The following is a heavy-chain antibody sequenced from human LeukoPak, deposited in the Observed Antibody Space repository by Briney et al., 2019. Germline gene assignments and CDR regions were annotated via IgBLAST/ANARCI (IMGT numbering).Heavy chain of an antibody. CDR3: ATRSPYYYGSGSSYYFVY. V-gene: IGHV1-69*05. Sequence: SVKVSCKASGGTFSSYAISWVRQAPGQGLEWMGGIIPIFGTANYAQKFQGRVTITTDESTSTAYMELSSLRSEDTAVYYCATRSPYYYGSGSSYYFVYWGQGTLVTVSS. D-gene: IGHD3-10*01. CDR2: IIPIFGTA. J-gene: IGHJ4*02. CDR1: GGTFSSYA.